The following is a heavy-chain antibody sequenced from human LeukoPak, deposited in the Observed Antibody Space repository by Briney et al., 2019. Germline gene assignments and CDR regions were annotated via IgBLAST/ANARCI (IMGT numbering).Heavy chain of an antibody. V-gene: IGHV3-23*01. Sequence: PGGSLRLSCAASGFTFSSYAMSWVRQAPGKGLEWVSAISGSGGSTYYADSVKGRFTISRDNSKNKLYLQMNSLRAEDTAVYYCAKSWTQWLVDYYYGMDVWGQGTTVTVSS. CDR2: ISGSGGST. D-gene: IGHD6-19*01. CDR3: AKSWTQWLVDYYYGMDV. J-gene: IGHJ6*02. CDR1: GFTFSSYA.